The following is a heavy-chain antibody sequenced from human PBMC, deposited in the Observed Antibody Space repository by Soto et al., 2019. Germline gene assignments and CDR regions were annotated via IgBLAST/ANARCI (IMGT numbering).Heavy chain of an antibody. Sequence: EVQLVESGGGLVQPGESLRLSCAASGFTFSRYWMHWVRQAPGKGLVWVSRSNSDGSSTSYAGSVKGRFTISRDNAKNTLYLQMNSLRAEDTAGYYCVRTSLVVAAATREDYWGQGTLVTVSS. J-gene: IGHJ4*02. CDR3: VRTSLVVAAATREDY. D-gene: IGHD2-15*01. CDR1: GFTFSRYW. CDR2: SNSDGSST. V-gene: IGHV3-74*01.